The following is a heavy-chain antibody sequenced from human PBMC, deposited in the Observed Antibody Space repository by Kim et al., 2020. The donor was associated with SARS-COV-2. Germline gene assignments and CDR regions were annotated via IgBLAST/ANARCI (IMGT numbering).Heavy chain of an antibody. CDR1: GFTFDDYA. V-gene: IGHV3-43*02. CDR3: AKDISLGYCSSTSCYPYYYYGMDV. J-gene: IGHJ6*02. D-gene: IGHD2-2*01. Sequence: GGSLRLSCAASGFTFDDYAMHWVRQAPGKGLEWVSLISGDGGSTYYADSVKGRFTISRDNSKNSLYLQMNSLRTEDTALYYCAKDISLGYCSSTSCYPYYYYGMDVWGQGTTVTASS. CDR2: ISGDGGST.